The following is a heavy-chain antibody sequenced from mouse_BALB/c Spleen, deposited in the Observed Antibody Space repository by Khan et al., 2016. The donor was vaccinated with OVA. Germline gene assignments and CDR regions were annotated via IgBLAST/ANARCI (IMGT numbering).Heavy chain of an antibody. CDR2: INPSNGGT. D-gene: IGHD2-1*01. J-gene: IGHJ3*01. Sequence: VKLLESGAELVKPGASVRLSCKASGYTFTSYYLYWVKQRPRQGLEWIGDINPSNGGTNFNEKFKNKATLTVDKSSSTAYMQLSSLTSEDSAVYYCTRSGYGTFAYWGQGTLVTVSA. CDR1: GYTFTSYY. V-gene: IGHV1S81*02. CDR3: TRSGYGTFAY.